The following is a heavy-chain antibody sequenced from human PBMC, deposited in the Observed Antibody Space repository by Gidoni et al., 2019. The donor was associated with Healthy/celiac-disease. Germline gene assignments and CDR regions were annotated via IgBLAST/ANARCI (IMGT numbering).Heavy chain of an antibody. V-gene: IGHV4-34*01. D-gene: IGHD3-10*01. J-gene: IGHJ4*02. Sequence: QVQLQQWGAGLLKPSETLSLTCAVYGGSCSGYYWSWIRQPPGKGLEWIGEINHSGSTNYNPSLKSRVTISVDTSKNQFSLKLSSVTAADTAVYYCARALLWFGELGGWGQGTLVTVSS. CDR2: INHSGST. CDR3: ARALLWFGELGG. CDR1: GGSCSGYY.